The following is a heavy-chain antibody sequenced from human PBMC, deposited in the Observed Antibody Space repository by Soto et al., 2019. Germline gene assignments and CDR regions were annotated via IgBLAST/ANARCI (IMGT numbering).Heavy chain of an antibody. D-gene: IGHD3-16*01. V-gene: IGHV3-33*01. CDR1: GFTFSSYG. CDR2: IWYDGSNK. Sequence: GGSLRLSCAASGFTFSSYGMHWVRQAPGKGLEWVAVIWYDGSNKYYADSVKGRFTISRDNSKNTLYLQMNSLRAEDTAVYYCARKPLLFGSRSYGMDVWGQGTTVTVSS. CDR3: ARKPLLFGSRSYGMDV. J-gene: IGHJ6*02.